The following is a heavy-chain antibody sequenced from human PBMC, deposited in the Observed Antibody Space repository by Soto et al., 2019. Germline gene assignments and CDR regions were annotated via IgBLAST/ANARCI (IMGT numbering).Heavy chain of an antibody. CDR1: GYTFTTYA. J-gene: IGHJ4*02. V-gene: IGHV1-3*01. Sequence: QVQLVQSGAEVEKPGASVKVICKASGYTFTTYAMHWVRQAPGQRLEWMGWISAGNGNTKHSQKFQGRVTITRDTSASTADMELSSLRSEDTAVYYCARVNAEFDYWGQGTLVTVSS. CDR3: ARVNAEFDY. CDR2: ISAGNGNT.